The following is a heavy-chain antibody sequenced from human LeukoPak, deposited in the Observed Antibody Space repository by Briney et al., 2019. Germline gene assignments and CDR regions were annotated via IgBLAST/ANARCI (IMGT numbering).Heavy chain of an antibody. Sequence: GGSLRLSCAASGFTFSTYGIHWVRQAPGKGLEWVAVISYDGNEKYYTDSVKGRFTISRDNARNTLYLQMNSLRGDDTAFYFCAKPHSACQLGYFFGYWGQGTLVTVSS. J-gene: IGHJ4*02. CDR1: GFTFSTYG. CDR2: ISYDGNEK. V-gene: IGHV3-30*18. CDR3: AKPHSACQLGYFFGY. D-gene: IGHD1-1*01.